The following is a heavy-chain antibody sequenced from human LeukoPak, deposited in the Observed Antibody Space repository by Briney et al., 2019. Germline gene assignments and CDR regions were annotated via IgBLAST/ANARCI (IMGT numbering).Heavy chain of an antibody. J-gene: IGHJ4*02. CDR2: IYHSGST. Sequence: SETLSLTCTVSSGSVNNYYWTWTRQPPGKGLEWIGSIYHSGSTYYNPSLKSRVTISVDTSKNQFSLNLSSVTAADTAVYYCARGGYGASSGFDYWGQGTLVTVSS. V-gene: IGHV4-59*02. D-gene: IGHD4-23*01. CDR3: ARGGYGASSGFDY. CDR1: SGSVNNYY.